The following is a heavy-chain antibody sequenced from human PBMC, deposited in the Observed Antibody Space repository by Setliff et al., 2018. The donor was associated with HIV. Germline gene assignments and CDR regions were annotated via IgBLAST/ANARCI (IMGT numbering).Heavy chain of an antibody. CDR3: ARDDVGYCSGGSCYHLFDTFDI. CDR2: ISSYNDNT. Sequence: PSVKFSCKASGYSFTNYGISWVRQAPGQGVEWMGWISSYNDNTNYALNLQGRVTMTTDTSTSTTYMELRSLRSDATAVYYCARDDVGYCSGGSCYHLFDTFDIWGQGTVVTVSS. CDR1: GYSFTNYG. V-gene: IGHV1-18*01. J-gene: IGHJ3*02. D-gene: IGHD2-15*01.